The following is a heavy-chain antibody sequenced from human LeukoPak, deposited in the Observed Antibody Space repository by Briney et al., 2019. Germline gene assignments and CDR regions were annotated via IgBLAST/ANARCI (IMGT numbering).Heavy chain of an antibody. Sequence: PGGSLRLSCAASGFTFSSYGMSWVRQAPGKGLEWVSAISGSGGSAYYADSVKGRLTISRDNSKNTLYLQMNSLRAEDTAVYYCAKDRGYDSSGYYSSAIDYWGQGTLVTVSS. CDR1: GFTFSSYG. D-gene: IGHD3-22*01. CDR3: AKDRGYDSSGYYSSAIDY. V-gene: IGHV3-23*01. CDR2: ISGSGGSA. J-gene: IGHJ4*02.